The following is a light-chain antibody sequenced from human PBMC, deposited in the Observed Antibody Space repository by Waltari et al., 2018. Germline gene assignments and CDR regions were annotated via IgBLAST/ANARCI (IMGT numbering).Light chain of an antibody. Sequence: EIVLTQSPGTLSLSPGERATLSCWASQSVGRSLAWYQQKRGQAPRLLIYGASTRATGVLDRFSGSGSGTDFSLTISRLEPEDFAVYYCQHYVRLPVTFGQGTKVEI. V-gene: IGKV3-20*01. CDR3: QHYVRLPVT. CDR1: QSVGRS. CDR2: GAS. J-gene: IGKJ1*01.